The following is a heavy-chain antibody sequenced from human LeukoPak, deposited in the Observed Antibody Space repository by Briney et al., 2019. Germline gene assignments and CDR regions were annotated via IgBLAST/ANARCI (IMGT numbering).Heavy chain of an antibody. V-gene: IGHV4-59*01. Sequence: SETLSLTCTVSGGSISSYYWSWIRQPPGKGLEWIGYIYYSGSTNYNPSLKSRATISVDTSKNQFSLKLSSVTAADTAVYYCARARSWGELDYWGQGTLVTVSS. CDR3: ARARSWGELDY. CDR2: IYYSGST. CDR1: GGSISSYY. D-gene: IGHD6-13*01. J-gene: IGHJ4*02.